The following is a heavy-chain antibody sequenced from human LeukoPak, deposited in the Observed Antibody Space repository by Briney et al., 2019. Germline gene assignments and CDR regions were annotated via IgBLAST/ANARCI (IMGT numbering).Heavy chain of an antibody. CDR2: ISGSGGST. D-gene: IGHD1-26*01. V-gene: IGHV3-23*01. Sequence: GGSLRLSCAASGFTFSSYAMSWVRQAPGKGLEWVSAISGSGGSTYYADSVKGRFTISRDNSKNTLYPQMNSLRAEDTAVYYCARVSGSYSVYWGQGTLVTVSS. J-gene: IGHJ4*02. CDR1: GFTFSSYA. CDR3: ARVSGSYSVY.